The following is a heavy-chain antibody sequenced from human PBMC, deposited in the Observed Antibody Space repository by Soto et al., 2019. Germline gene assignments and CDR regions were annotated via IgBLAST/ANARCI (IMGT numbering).Heavy chain of an antibody. CDR3: ARPGSVAGWYYFDY. CDR1: GGSISSSGYY. Sequence: QLQLQESGPGLVKPSETLSLTCTVSGGSISSSGYYWGWIRQPPGKGLEWIASISYSGSTYYHPSLKSRLTISVDTSKNQFSLMLKSVTASDTALYYCARPGSVAGWYYFDYWGQGTLVIVSS. CDR2: ISYSGST. D-gene: IGHD6-19*01. V-gene: IGHV4-39*01. J-gene: IGHJ4*02.